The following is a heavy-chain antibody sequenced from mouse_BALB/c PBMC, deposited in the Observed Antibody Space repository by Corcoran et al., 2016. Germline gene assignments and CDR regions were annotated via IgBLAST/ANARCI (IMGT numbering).Heavy chain of an antibody. CDR2: INTYTGEP. V-gene: IGHV9-1*02. J-gene: IGHJ3*01. Sequence: QIQLVQSGPELKKPGETVKISCKASGYTFTNYGMIWVKQAPGKGLKWMGWINTYTGEPTYADDFKGRFAFSLETSASTAYLQINNLKNEDMATYFCAKTYYGNFSWFAYWGQGTLVTVSA. CDR1: GYTFTNYG. CDR3: AKTYYGNFSWFAY. D-gene: IGHD2-10*01.